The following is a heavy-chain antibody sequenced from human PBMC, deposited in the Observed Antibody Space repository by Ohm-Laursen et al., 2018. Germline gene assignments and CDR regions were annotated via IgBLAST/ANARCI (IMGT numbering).Heavy chain of an antibody. CDR2: IYYSGST. D-gene: IGHD3-9*01. V-gene: IGHV4-59*01. CDR3: ARDRYDILTGYTFGIDY. J-gene: IGHJ4*02. Sequence: PGTLSLTCTVSGGSISSYYWSWIRQPPGKGLEWIGYIYYSGSTNYNPSLKSRVTISVDTSKNQFSLKLSSVTAADTAVYYCARDRYDILTGYTFGIDYWGQGTLVTVSS. CDR1: GGSISSYY.